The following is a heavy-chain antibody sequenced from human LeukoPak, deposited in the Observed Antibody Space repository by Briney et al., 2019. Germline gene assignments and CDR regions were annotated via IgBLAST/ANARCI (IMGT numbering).Heavy chain of an antibody. V-gene: IGHV3-48*01. CDR2: ISTSSSII. J-gene: IGHJ3*02. D-gene: IGHD1-1*01. CDR1: GFTFSSYS. Sequence: PGGSLRLSCAASGFTFSSYSMNWVRQAPGKGLEWVSNISTSSSIIYYADSLRGRFTISRDNAKTSLNLQMNSLRAEDTAIYYCAADDYDAFDIWGQGTMVTVSS. CDR3: AADDYDAFDI.